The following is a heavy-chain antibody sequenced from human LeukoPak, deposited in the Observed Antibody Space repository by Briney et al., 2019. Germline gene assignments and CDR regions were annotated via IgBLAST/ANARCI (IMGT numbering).Heavy chain of an antibody. CDR1: GGSFSSSSYY. J-gene: IGHJ2*01. CDR3: ARQGPYSGYDSRGRYFDL. Sequence: PSETLSLTCAVYGGSFSSSSYYWGWIRQPPGKGLEWIGSIYYSGSTYYNPSLKSRVTISVDTSKNQFSLKLSSVTAADTAVYYCARQGPYSGYDSRGRYFDLWGRGTLVTVSS. CDR2: IYYSGST. D-gene: IGHD5-12*01. V-gene: IGHV4-39*01.